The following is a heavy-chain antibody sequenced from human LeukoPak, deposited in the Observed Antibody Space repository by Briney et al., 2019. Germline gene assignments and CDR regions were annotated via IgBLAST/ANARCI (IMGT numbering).Heavy chain of an antibody. Sequence: GGSLRLSCAASGFTFSSYSMNWVRQAPGKGLEWVSYISSSSSTIYYADSVKGRFTVSRDNAKNSLYLQMNSLRAEDTAVYYCARGDWRELHYFDYWGQGTLVTVSS. CDR1: GFTFSSYS. V-gene: IGHV3-48*01. CDR2: ISSSSSTI. CDR3: ARGDWRELHYFDY. J-gene: IGHJ4*02. D-gene: IGHD1-26*01.